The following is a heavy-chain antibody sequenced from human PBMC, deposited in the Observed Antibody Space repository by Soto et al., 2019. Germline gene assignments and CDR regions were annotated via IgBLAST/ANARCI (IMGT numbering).Heavy chain of an antibody. CDR1: GGSFSGYY. Sequence: SETLSLTCAVYGGSFSGYYWSWIRQPPGKGLEWIGEINHSGSTNYNPSLKSRVTISVDTSKNQFSLKLSSVTAADTAMYYCARGLSTFDPWGQGTLVTVSS. V-gene: IGHV4-34*01. CDR2: INHSGST. D-gene: IGHD1-26*01. J-gene: IGHJ5*02. CDR3: ARGLSTFDP.